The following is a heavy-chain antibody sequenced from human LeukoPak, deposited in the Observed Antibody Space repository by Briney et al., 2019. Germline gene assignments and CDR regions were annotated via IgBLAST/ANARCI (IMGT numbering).Heavy chain of an antibody. D-gene: IGHD6-13*01. CDR1: GGSISSSSYY. Sequence: PSETLSLTCTVSGGSISSSSYYWGWIRQPPGKGLEWIGYIYYSGSTNYNPSLKSRVTISVDTSKNQFSLKLSSVTAADTAVYYCARVPYSSTLYFDYWGQGTLVTVSS. CDR2: IYYSGST. J-gene: IGHJ4*02. CDR3: ARVPYSSTLYFDY. V-gene: IGHV4-61*05.